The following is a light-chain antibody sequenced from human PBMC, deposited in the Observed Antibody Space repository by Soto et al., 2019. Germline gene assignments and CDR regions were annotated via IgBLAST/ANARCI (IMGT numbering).Light chain of an antibody. V-gene: IGLV1-40*01. Sequence: QSVLTQPPSVAGAPGQRVTISCTGSSSNIGSTNDVQWYQQLPGTAPKLLIHGNTDRPSGVPDRFSGSKSGTSACLAITGVQADEEADDSCQSYDDSLGVHYVFGTGTKVTVL. CDR2: GNT. CDR1: SSNIGSTND. CDR3: QSYDDSLGVHYV. J-gene: IGLJ1*01.